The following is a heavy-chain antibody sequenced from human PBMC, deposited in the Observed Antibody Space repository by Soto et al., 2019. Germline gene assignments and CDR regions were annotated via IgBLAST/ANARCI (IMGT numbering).Heavy chain of an antibody. CDR3: ARDQLYCTNGVCYTPYYFDY. D-gene: IGHD2-8*01. J-gene: IGHJ4*02. Sequence: GASVNVSCKASGYTFTSYAMHWVRQAPGQRLEWMGWINAGNGNTKYSQKFQGRVTITRDTSASTAYMELSSLRSEDTAVYYCARDQLYCTNGVCYTPYYFDYWGQGTLVTVSS. V-gene: IGHV1-3*01. CDR1: GYTFTSYA. CDR2: INAGNGNT.